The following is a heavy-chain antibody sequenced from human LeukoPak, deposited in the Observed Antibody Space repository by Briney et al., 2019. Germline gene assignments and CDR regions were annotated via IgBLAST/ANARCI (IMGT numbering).Heavy chain of an antibody. V-gene: IGHV3-30-3*01. J-gene: IGHJ4*02. D-gene: IGHD6-13*01. CDR1: GFTFSSYA. Sequence: GGSLRLSCAASGFTFSSYAMHWVRQAPGKGLEWVAVISYDGSNKYYADSVKGRFTISRDNSKNTLYLQMNSLRAEDTAVYYCSTSPSFGSSWYQFNYWGQGTLVTVSS. CDR3: STSPSFGSSWYQFNY. CDR2: ISYDGSNK.